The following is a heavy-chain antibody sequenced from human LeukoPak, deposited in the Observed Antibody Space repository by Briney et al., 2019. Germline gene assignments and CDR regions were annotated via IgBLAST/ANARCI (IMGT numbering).Heavy chain of an antibody. CDR3: ARGYCSSTSCYLGSEYFQH. D-gene: IGHD2-2*01. CDR2: IYTSGST. Sequence: SETLSLTCTVSGGSISSYYWSWIRQPPGKGLEWIGYIYTSGSTNYNPSLKSRVTISVDTSKNQFSLKLSSVTAAGTAVYYCARGYCSSTSCYLGSEYFQHWGQGTLVTVSS. CDR1: GGSISSYY. J-gene: IGHJ1*01. V-gene: IGHV4-4*09.